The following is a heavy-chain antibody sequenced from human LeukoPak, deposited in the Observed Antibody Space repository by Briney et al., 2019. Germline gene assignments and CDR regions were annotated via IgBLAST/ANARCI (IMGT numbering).Heavy chain of an antibody. CDR3: ARANFLYCSSSTCLFDY. CDR2: INPNDGDT. J-gene: IGHJ4*02. V-gene: IGHV1-2*02. Sequence: ASVKVSCKASGYTFTDYYMHWVRQAPGQGFEWMGWINPNDGDTNYAQKFQGRVTMTRDTSISTAPMELSRLRSDDTAVYYCARANFLYCSSSTCLFDYWGQGTLVTVSS. CDR1: GYTFTDYY. D-gene: IGHD2-2*01.